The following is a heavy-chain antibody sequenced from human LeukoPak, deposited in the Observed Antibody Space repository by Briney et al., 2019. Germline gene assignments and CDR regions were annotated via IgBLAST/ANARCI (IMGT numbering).Heavy chain of an antibody. D-gene: IGHD7-27*01. Sequence: GESLKISCKGSGYSFTSYWIGWVRQMPGKGLEWMGIIYPGDSDTRYSPSFPGQVTISADKSISTAYLQWSSLKASDTAMYYCARKSTPETGVHCFDYWGQGTLVTVSS. CDR3: ARKSTPETGVHCFDY. CDR2: IYPGDSDT. J-gene: IGHJ4*02. CDR1: GYSFTSYW. V-gene: IGHV5-51*01.